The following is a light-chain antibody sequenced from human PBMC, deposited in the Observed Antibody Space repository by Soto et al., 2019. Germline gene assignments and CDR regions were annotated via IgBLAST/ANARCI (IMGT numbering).Light chain of an antibody. V-gene: IGKV1-39*01. CDR2: AAS. CDR3: QQSYNTGGT. J-gene: IGKJ1*01. Sequence: DIQMTQSPSSLSASVGDRVTITCRASQSISSYLNWYQQKPGKAPKLLIYAASSLQSGVPSRFSGSGSGTDFTLTISSLQPEDFATYYCQQSYNTGGTFGQGTKVEIK. CDR1: QSISSY.